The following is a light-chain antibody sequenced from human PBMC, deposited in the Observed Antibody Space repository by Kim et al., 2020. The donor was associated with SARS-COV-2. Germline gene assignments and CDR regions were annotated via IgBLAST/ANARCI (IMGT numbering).Light chain of an antibody. V-gene: IGKV1-5*03. CDR2: KAS. CDR3: QRYNSYSRT. J-gene: IGKJ1*01. Sequence: ASVGDRVTIACRASQSISSWLAWYQQKPGKAPKLLIFKASTLASGVPSRFSGSGSGTEFTLTISSLQPDDFANYYCQRYNSYSRTFGQGTKVDIK. CDR1: QSISSW.